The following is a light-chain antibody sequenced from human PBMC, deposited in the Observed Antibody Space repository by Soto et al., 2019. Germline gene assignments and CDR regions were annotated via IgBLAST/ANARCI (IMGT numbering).Light chain of an antibody. J-gene: IGLJ2*01. Sequence: QSVLTQPPSASGSPGQSVTISCTGTSSDVGSYTFVSWYQQRPGKAPKLIIYEVARRPSGVPDRFSASKSGNTASLTVSGLQAEDEADYYCCSYAGTYTHVVFGGGTKLTVL. V-gene: IGLV2-8*01. CDR1: SSDVGSYTF. CDR2: EVA. CDR3: CSYAGTYTHVV.